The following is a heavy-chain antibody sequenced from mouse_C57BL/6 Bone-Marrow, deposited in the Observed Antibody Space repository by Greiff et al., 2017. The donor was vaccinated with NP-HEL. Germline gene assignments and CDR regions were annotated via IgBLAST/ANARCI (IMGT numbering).Heavy chain of an antibody. J-gene: IGHJ1*03. D-gene: IGHD1-1*01. CDR3: AREGTTGDWYFDV. CDR2: ISYSGST. V-gene: IGHV3-1*01. Sequence: EVKVEESGPGMVKPSQSLSLTCTVTGYSITSGYDWHWIRHFPGNKLEWMGYISYSGSTNYNPSLKSRISITHDTSKNHFFLKLNSVTTEDTATYYCAREGTTGDWYFDVWGTGTTVTVSS. CDR1: GYSITSGYD.